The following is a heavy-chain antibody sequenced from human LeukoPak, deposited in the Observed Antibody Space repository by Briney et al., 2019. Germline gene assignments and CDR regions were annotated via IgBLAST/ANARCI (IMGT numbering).Heavy chain of an antibody. CDR2: IIPIFGTA. Sequence: GASVKVSCKASGGTFSSYAISWVRQAPGQGLEWMGGIIPIFGTANYAQKFQGRVTITADESTSTAYMELSSLRSEDTAVYYCARGTVTQPDIDYWGQGTLVTVSS. D-gene: IGHD4-17*01. V-gene: IGHV1-69*13. CDR3: ARGTVTQPDIDY. CDR1: GGTFSSYA. J-gene: IGHJ4*02.